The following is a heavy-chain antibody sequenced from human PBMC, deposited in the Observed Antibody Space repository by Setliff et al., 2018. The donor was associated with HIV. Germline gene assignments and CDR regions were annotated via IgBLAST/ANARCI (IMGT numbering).Heavy chain of an antibody. J-gene: IGHJ3*02. Sequence: PSETLSLTCTVSGGSIGSGSHYWSWIRQPAGKGLEWIGHIYTTGSTNYNPSLKSRVTISADTFNNQFSLRLTSMTAADTAVYYCAKTSVGATGLYAFDIWGQGTMVTVSS. CDR2: IYTTGST. CDR1: GGSIGSGSHY. D-gene: IGHD1-26*01. CDR3: AKTSVGATGLYAFDI. V-gene: IGHV4-61*09.